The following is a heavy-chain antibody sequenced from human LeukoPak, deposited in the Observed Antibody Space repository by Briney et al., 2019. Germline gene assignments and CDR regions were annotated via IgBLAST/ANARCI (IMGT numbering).Heavy chain of an antibody. Sequence: SETLSLTCAVYGGSFSGYYWGWIRQPPGKGLEWIGYIYYSGSTYYNPSLKSRVTISVDTSKKQFSLKVSSVTAADTAVYYCARTAGIAAAGTFDYWGQGTLVTVSS. CDR2: IYYSGST. V-gene: IGHV4-30-4*08. CDR3: ARTAGIAAAGTFDY. CDR1: GGSFSGYY. J-gene: IGHJ4*02. D-gene: IGHD6-13*01.